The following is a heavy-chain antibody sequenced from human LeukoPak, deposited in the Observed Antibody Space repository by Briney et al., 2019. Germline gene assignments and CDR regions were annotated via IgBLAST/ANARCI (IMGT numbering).Heavy chain of an antibody. CDR2: IYYSGST. CDR3: ARRATTRRMASSWFDP. V-gene: IGHV4-39*07. Sequence: SETLSLTCTVSGGSISSSSYYWGWIRQPPGKGLEWIGSIYYSGSTYYNPSLKSRVTISVDTSKNQFSLKLSSVTAADTAVYYCARRATTRRMASSWFDPWGQGTLVTVSS. CDR1: GGSISSSSYY. D-gene: IGHD5-24*01. J-gene: IGHJ5*02.